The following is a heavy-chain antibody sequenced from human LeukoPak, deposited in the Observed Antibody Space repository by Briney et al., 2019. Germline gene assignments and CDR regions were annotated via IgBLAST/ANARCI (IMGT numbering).Heavy chain of an antibody. CDR1: GYTFTAYY. CDR2: INPGNGET. Sequence: ASMTVSSRASGYTFTAYYMHWVRQAPGQGLEYMGWINPGNGETKYALKFQGRVTMTRDTYISTAYMELSRLTFDDTAVYYCAKVIEGAVALHYWGQGTLVTVSS. V-gene: IGHV1-2*02. J-gene: IGHJ4*02. D-gene: IGHD6-19*01. CDR3: AKVIEGAVALHY.